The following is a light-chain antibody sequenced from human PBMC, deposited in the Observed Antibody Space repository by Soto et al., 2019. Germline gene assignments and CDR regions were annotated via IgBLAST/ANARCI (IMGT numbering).Light chain of an antibody. CDR2: EVS. Sequence: QSALTQPPSVSGSPGQSVAISCTGTSSDVGSYNRVAWYQQSPGTAPKLMIYEVSNRPSGVPDRFSGSKSGNTASLTISGLQAADEADYYCSSFTSSSTYVFGTGTKLTVL. J-gene: IGLJ1*01. V-gene: IGLV2-18*02. CDR3: SSFTSSSTYV. CDR1: SSDVGSYNR.